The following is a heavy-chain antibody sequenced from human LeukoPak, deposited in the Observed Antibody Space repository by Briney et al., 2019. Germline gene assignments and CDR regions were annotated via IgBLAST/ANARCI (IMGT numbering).Heavy chain of an antibody. V-gene: IGHV2-5*02. D-gene: IGHD6-6*01. CDR3: AHRSRRIAAYGY. CDR2: IYWDDDK. J-gene: IGHJ4*02. CDR1: GFSLSTRGVG. Sequence: SGPTLFKPTQTLTLTCTFSGFSLSTRGVGVGWIRQPPGKALEWLSLIYWDDDKRYSPSLKSRLTITKDTSKNQVVLTMTNMDPVDTATYYCAHRSRRIAAYGYWGQGTLVTVSS.